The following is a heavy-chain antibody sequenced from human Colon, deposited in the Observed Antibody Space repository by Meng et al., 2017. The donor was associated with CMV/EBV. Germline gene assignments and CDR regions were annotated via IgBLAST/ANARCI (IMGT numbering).Heavy chain of an antibody. V-gene: IGHV1-2*02. CDR2: INSNSGGT. J-gene: IGHJ4*02. CDR1: GYTFTGYF. CDR3: ARQNTMIDFDMGY. Sequence: ASVKVSCKASGYTFTGYFIHWVRQAPGQGPEWLGWINSNSGGTNYAQKFQGRVTMTRDTSISTAYMELSSLRSADTAIYYCARQNTMIDFDMGYWGQGTLVTVSS. D-gene: IGHD3-22*01.